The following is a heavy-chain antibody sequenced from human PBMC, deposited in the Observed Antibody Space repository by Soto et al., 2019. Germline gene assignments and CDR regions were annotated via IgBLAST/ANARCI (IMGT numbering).Heavy chain of an antibody. D-gene: IGHD3-10*01. V-gene: IGHV4-39*01. CDR1: GGSISSSSYY. J-gene: IGHJ5*02. Sequence: PSETLSLTCTVSGGSISSSSYYWGWIRQPPGKGLEWIGSIYYSGSTYYNPSLKSRVTISVDTSNYQFSLKLSSVTAADTAVFFCARTFYGSGSSPPGFDPWGQGTLVTVAS. CDR3: ARTFYGSGSSPPGFDP. CDR2: IYYSGST.